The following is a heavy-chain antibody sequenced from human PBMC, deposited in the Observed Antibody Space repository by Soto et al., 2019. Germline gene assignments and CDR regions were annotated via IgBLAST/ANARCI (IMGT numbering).Heavy chain of an antibody. Sequence: EVQLLESGGGLVQPGGSLRLSCAASGFTFSSYAMSWVRQAPGKGLEWVSAISGSGGSTYYADSVKGRFTISRDNSKNTLYLQMNSLRAEDTVVYYCAKYLSVLLWFVELSDFDYWGQGTLVTVSS. CDR3: AKYLSVLLWFVELSDFDY. J-gene: IGHJ4*02. D-gene: IGHD3-10*01. V-gene: IGHV3-23*01. CDR1: GFTFSSYA. CDR2: ISGSGGST.